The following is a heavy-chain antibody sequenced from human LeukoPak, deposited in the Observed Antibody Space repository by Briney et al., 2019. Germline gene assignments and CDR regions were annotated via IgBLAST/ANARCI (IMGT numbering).Heavy chain of an antibody. CDR2: TYYRSKWRS. CDR1: GDSVSSNSAS. Sequence: SQTLSLTCAISGDSVSSNSASWNWIRQAPSRGLEWLGRTYYRSKWRSDYAVSVKSRITISTDTSKNQFSLQLNSVTPEDTAVYYCARGTGDSCKDWGLGTLVTVSS. V-gene: IGHV6-1*01. D-gene: IGHD3-22*01. J-gene: IGHJ4*02. CDR3: ARGTGDSCKD.